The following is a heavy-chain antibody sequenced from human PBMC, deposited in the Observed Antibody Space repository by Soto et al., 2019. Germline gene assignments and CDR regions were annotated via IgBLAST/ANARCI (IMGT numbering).Heavy chain of an antibody. CDR2: ITGYNGNT. J-gene: IGHJ6*02. CDR1: GYTFTNYG. V-gene: IGHV1-18*01. Sequence: QVQVVQSGDEVKKPGASVKVSCKASGYTFTNYGFSWVRQAPGQGLEWMGWITGYNGNTQYAEKFQGRVTMTPDTSTSTAHMELRSLRSDDTAVYYCAREGQAPYYNYGMDVWGQGTAVTVSS. CDR3: AREGQAPYYNYGMDV.